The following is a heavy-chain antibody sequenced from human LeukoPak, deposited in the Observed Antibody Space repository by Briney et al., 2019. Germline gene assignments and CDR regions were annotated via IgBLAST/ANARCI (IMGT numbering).Heavy chain of an antibody. CDR2: INPNSGGT. CDR3: ARALYYYGSGTS. V-gene: IGHV1-2*02. CDR1: GYTFIAYY. D-gene: IGHD3-10*01. Sequence: VASVKVSCKASGYTFIAYYMHWVRQAPGQGLEWMEWINPNSGGTNYAQKFQGRVTMTRDTSISTAYMELSRLTSDDTAVYYCARALYYYGSGTSWGQGTLVTVSS. J-gene: IGHJ5*02.